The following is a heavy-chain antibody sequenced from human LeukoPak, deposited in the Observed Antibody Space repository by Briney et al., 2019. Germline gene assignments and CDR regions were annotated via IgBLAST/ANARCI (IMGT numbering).Heavy chain of an antibody. Sequence: GGSLRLSCAAPGFTVSSNYMSWVRQAPGKGLEWVSVIYSGGSTYYADSVKGRFTISRDNSKNTLYLQMNSLRAEDTAVYYCAREVRYFDPSDYYYGMDVWGQGTTVTVSS. CDR2: IYSGGST. CDR1: GFTVSSNY. D-gene: IGHD3-9*01. CDR3: AREVRYFDPSDYYYGMDV. V-gene: IGHV3-66*01. J-gene: IGHJ6*02.